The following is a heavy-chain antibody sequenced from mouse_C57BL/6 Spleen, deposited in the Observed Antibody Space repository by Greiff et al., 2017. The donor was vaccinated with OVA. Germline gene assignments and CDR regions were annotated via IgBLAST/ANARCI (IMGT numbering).Heavy chain of an antibody. J-gene: IGHJ2*01. Sequence: DVHLVESGGGLVQPGGSLSLSCAASGFTFTDYYMSWVRQPPGKALEWLGFIRNKANGYTTEYSASVKGRFTISRDNSQSILYLQMNALRAEDSATYYCARYIHYSYFDDWGQGTTLTVSS. CDR3: ARYIHYSYFDD. D-gene: IGHD2-12*01. CDR1: GFTFTDYY. V-gene: IGHV7-3*01. CDR2: IRNKANGYTT.